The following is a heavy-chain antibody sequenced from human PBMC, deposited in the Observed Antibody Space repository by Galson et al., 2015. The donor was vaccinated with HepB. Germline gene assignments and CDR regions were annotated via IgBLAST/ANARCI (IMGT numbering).Heavy chain of an antibody. Sequence: SLRLSCAASGFTFSSYWMSWVRQAPGKGLEWVANIKQDGSEEYYVDSVKGRFTISRDNAKNSLNLKMNSLRAEDPAVYYCASGGGVFSSSWYRDAFDIWGQGTMVTVSS. V-gene: IGHV3-7*03. J-gene: IGHJ3*02. CDR3: ASGGGVFSSSWYRDAFDI. D-gene: IGHD6-13*01. CDR2: IKQDGSEE. CDR1: GFTFSSYW.